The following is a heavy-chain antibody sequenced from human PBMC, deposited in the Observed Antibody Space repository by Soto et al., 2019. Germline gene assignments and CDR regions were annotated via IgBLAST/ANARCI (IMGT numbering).Heavy chain of an antibody. D-gene: IGHD4-17*01. CDR2: INQDGSGT. J-gene: IGHJ3*02. Sequence: GGSLRLSCVVSGFNFRNSWRTWVRQAPGKGLEWVANINQDGSGTYYVDSVKGRFTISRDNAKNSLYLQMNSLRAEDTAVYYCAVGNYGGPSFDIWGQGTMVTVSS. CDR1: GFNFRNSW. CDR3: AVGNYGGPSFDI. V-gene: IGHV3-7*01.